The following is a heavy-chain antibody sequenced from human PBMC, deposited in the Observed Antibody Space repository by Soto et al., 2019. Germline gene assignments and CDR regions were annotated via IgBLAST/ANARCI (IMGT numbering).Heavy chain of an antibody. Sequence: ESLKISCKGSGYSFTSYWIGWVRQMPGKGLEWMGIIYPGDSDTRYSPSFQGQVTISADKSISTAYLQWSSLKASDTAMYYCARHSYCSGGSCGYYYYGMDVWGQGTTVTVSS. D-gene: IGHD2-15*01. CDR1: GYSFTSYW. CDR2: IYPGDSDT. J-gene: IGHJ6*02. V-gene: IGHV5-51*01. CDR3: ARHSYCSGGSCGYYYYGMDV.